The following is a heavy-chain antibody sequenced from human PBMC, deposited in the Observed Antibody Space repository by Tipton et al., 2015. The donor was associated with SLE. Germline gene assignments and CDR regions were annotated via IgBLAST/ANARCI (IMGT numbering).Heavy chain of an antibody. V-gene: IGHV4-34*01. CDR1: GGAFSGFY. J-gene: IGHJ4*02. CDR2: INHSGST. CDR3: ARTIFGVDRGYYLDY. Sequence: TLSLTCAVYGGAFSGFYWSWVRPPPGEGLGWIGGINHSGSTNYNPSLKRRVTISVDTSKNQFSLKLSSVTAADTAVYYCARTIFGVDRGYYLDYWGQGTLVTVSS. D-gene: IGHD3-3*01.